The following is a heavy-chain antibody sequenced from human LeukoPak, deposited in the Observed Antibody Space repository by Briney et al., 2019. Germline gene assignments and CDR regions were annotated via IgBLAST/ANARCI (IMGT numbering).Heavy chain of an antibody. CDR3: ARTYDSSGYNGGAFDI. V-gene: IGHV3-48*03. Sequence: GGSLRHSCAASGFTFSSYEMNWVRQAPGKGLEWVSYISSSGSTIYYADSVKGRFTISRDNAKNPLYLQITSLRAEDTVFYYCARTYDSSGYNGGAFDIWGQGTMVTVSS. CDR2: ISSSGSTI. CDR1: GFTFSSYE. J-gene: IGHJ3*02. D-gene: IGHD3-22*01.